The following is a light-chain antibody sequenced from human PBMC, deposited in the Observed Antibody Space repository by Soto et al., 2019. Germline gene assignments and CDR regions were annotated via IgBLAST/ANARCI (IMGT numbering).Light chain of an antibody. CDR2: DVS. CDR3: NSYTSSSTLV. J-gene: IGLJ3*02. CDR1: SSDVGGYNY. Sequence: QSALTQPASVSGSPGQSITISCTGTSSDVGGYNYVSWYQQHPGKAPKLLIYDVSNRHSVVSNRFSGSKSGNTASLTISGLQAEDEADYYCNSYTSSSTLVFGGGTKLTVL. V-gene: IGLV2-14*01.